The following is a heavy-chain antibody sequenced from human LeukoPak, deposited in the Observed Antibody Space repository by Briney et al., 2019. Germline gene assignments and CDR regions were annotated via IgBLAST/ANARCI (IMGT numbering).Heavy chain of an antibody. CDR1: GFTFSNYA. D-gene: IGHD3-10*01. J-gene: IGHJ6*03. CDR2: ISDSGDST. CDR3: AKDSAFYYIDV. V-gene: IGHV3-23*01. Sequence: PGGSLRLSCAASGFTFSNYAMSWVRQTPGKGLEWVSAISDSGDSTYYADSVKGRFTISRDNSKNTLYLQMNSLKGDDTAVYYCAKDSAFYYIDVWGKGTTVIISS.